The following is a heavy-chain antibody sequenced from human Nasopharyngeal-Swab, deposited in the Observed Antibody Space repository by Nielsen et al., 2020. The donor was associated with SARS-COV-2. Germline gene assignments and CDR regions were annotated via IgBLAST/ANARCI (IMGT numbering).Heavy chain of an antibody. D-gene: IGHD5-18*01. Sequence: GGSLRLSCAASGFTFSSYAMSWVRQAPGKGLEWVSAISGSGGSTYYADSVKGRFTISRDNSKNTLYLQMNSLRAEDTAVYYCAKGGGYSYYYGMDVWDQGTTVTVSS. V-gene: IGHV3-23*01. CDR2: ISGSGGST. CDR1: GFTFSSYA. CDR3: AKGGGYSYYYGMDV. J-gene: IGHJ6*02.